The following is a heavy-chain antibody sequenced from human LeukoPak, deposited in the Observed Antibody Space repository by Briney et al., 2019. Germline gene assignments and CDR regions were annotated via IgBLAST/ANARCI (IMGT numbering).Heavy chain of an antibody. CDR3: ASLTDIVVVPAASAV. CDR1: GFTFSSYW. J-gene: IGHJ4*02. Sequence: GGSLRLSCAASGFTFSSYWMHWVRQAPGKGLVWVSRINTDGSSTSYADSVKGRFTISRDNAKNSLYLQMNSLRAEDTAVYYCASLTDIVVVPAASAVWGQGTLVTVSS. D-gene: IGHD2-2*01. V-gene: IGHV3-74*01. CDR2: INTDGSST.